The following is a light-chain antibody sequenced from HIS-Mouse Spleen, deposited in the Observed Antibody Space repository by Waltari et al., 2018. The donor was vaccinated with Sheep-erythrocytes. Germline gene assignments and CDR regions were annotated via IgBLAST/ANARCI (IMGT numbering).Light chain of an antibody. CDR1: SSNIGSNT. J-gene: IGLJ3*02. Sequence: QSVLTQPPSASGTPGQRVTISCSGSSSNIGSNTVNWYQQPPGTAPKLLIYSNNQRPPGVPDRFSGSKSGTSASLAISVLQSEDEADYYCAAWDDSLNGPVFGGGTKLTVL. V-gene: IGLV1-44*01. CDR2: SNN. CDR3: AAWDDSLNGPV.